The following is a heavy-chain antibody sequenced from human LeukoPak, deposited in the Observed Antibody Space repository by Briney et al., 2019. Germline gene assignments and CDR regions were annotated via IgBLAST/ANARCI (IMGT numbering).Heavy chain of an antibody. V-gene: IGHV3-21*01. D-gene: IGHD1-14*01. CDR1: GFTFSSYS. Sequence: GGSLRLSCAASGFTFSSYSMNWVRQAPGKGLEWVSSISSSSSYIYYADSVKGRFTISRDNAKNSLYLQMNSLRAEDTAVYYCARDERMPGTFDIWGQGTMVTVSS. CDR3: ARDERMPGTFDI. CDR2: ISSSSSYI. J-gene: IGHJ3*02.